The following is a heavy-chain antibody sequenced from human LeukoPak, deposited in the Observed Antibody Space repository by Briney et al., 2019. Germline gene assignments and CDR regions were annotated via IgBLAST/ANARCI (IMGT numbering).Heavy chain of an antibody. V-gene: IGHV3-23*01. CDR2: ISGSGAST. CDR1: AFTFSNYA. D-gene: IGHD1-7*01. Sequence: PGGSLRLSCAASAFTFSNYAMSWVRQAPGKGLEWVSTISGSGASTYYADSVKGRFTISRDNSKNTLYLQMNSLRADDTAVYYCAKGELQYYYYFMDVWGQGTTVTVSS. J-gene: IGHJ6*02. CDR3: AKGELQYYYYFMDV.